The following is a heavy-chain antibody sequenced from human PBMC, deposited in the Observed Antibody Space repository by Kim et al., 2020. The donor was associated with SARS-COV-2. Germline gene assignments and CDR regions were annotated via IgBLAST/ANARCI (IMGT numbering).Heavy chain of an antibody. J-gene: IGHJ3*02. CDR3: ARDSPYYYGSGSWGAFDI. D-gene: IGHD3-10*01. Sequence: ASVKVSCKASGYTFTSYAMHWVRQAPGQRLEWMGWINAGNGNTKYSQKFQGRVTITRDTSASTAYMELSSLRSEDTAVYYCARDSPYYYGSGSWGAFDIWGQGTMVTVSS. CDR1: GYTFTSYA. V-gene: IGHV1-3*01. CDR2: INAGNGNT.